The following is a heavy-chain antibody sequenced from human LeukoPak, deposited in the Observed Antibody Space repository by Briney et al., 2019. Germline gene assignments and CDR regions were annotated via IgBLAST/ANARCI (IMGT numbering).Heavy chain of an antibody. CDR1: GFSFDDYA. CDR3: ARDRERDTAMVDALDI. CDR2: IGWNSGSI. D-gene: IGHD5-18*01. V-gene: IGHV3-9*01. Sequence: PGGSLRLSCAASGFSFDDYAMHWVRQAPGKDLEWVSGIGWNSGSIGYADSVKGRFTISRDNAKNSLYLQMNSLRAEDTAVYYCARDRERDTAMVDALDIWGQGTMVTVSS. J-gene: IGHJ3*02.